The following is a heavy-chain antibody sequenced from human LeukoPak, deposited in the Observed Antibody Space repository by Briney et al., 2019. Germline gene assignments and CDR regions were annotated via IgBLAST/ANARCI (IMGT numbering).Heavy chain of an antibody. CDR3: ARSMVRGVVSHFDD. CDR2: IYPGDSDT. V-gene: IGHV5-51*01. D-gene: IGHD3-10*01. CDR1: GYSFTNYR. Sequence: GESLKISCKGSGYSFTNYRIGWVRQMPGKGLEWMVIIYPGDSDTRYNPSFQGQVTISADKSISTAYLQWGRLKAPDTARYYCARSMVRGVVSHFDDWGQGTLVTVSS. J-gene: IGHJ4*02.